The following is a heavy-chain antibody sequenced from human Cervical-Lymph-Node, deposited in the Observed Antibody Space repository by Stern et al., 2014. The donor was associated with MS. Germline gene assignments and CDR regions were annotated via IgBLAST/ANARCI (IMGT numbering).Heavy chain of an antibody. CDR3: ARGAYCGGDCYRGWYDL. D-gene: IGHD2-21*02. J-gene: IGHJ5*02. Sequence: QVQLVESGAEVKKPGSSVKVSCKASGDTFSASSISWVRQAPGQGLEWVGGIIPLFGAADYAQSFQGRVTITADESTVTAYMELTSLTSEDTAVYYCARGAYCGGDCYRGWYDLWGQGTLVTVSS. CDR1: GDTFSASS. CDR2: IIPLFGAA. V-gene: IGHV1-69*01.